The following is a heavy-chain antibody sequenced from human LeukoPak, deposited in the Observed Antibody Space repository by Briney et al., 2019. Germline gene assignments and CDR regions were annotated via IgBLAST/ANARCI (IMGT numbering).Heavy chain of an antibody. V-gene: IGHV3-74*01. Sequence: GGSLRLSCAASGFTFSTYWIHWVRQAPGKGLVWVSRITSDGSGTIYADSVKGRFTISRDNAKNTLYLQMSSLRAEDTAVYYCARVESGSCSNTRCRNIDYWGQGTLVTVSS. CDR1: GFTFSTYW. J-gene: IGHJ4*02. CDR2: ITSDGSGT. D-gene: IGHD2-2*01. CDR3: ARVESGSCSNTRCRNIDY.